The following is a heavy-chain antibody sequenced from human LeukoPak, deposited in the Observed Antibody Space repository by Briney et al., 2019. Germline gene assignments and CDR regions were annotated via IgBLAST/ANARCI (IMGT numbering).Heavy chain of an antibody. D-gene: IGHD5-24*01. CDR1: GFTFSDCY. V-gene: IGHV3-11*04. CDR3: AREARWLQSKPLDY. Sequence: GGSLRLSCAASGFTFSDCYMTWIRQAPGKGLEWVSYISGSGSIIKYADSMKGRFTISRDNAKNSLYLQMKSLRAEDTAVYYCAREARWLQSKPLDYWGQGTLVTVSS. J-gene: IGHJ4*02. CDR2: ISGSGSII.